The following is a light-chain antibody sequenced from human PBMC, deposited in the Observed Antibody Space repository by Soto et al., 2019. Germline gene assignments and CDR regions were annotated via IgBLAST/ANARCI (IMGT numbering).Light chain of an antibody. CDR3: ISYAGTAYVA. Sequence: QSALTQPPSASGSPGQSVTISCTGTSSDVGAHNYVSWYQQHPGKAPKLMIYEVNKRPSGVPDRVSGSKSGNTASLTVSGLHADDEADYYCISYAGTAYVAIGGGTKLAVL. CDR1: SSDVGAHNY. J-gene: IGLJ2*01. CDR2: EVN. V-gene: IGLV2-8*01.